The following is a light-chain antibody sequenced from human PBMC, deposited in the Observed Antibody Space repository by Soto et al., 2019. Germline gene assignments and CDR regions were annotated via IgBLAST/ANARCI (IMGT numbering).Light chain of an antibody. CDR3: QHYNRYVPCT. J-gene: IGKJ1*01. Sequence: IQMTQSPWPLPSSEGDRVTIGXRASQSISNWLSWYQQRAGKXTKILXXDDXSLESGVPSRFRGSGSGTEFTLNISSLQPDYFETYYCQHYNRYVPCTFGQGTKVDI. CDR2: DDX. V-gene: IGKV1-5*01. CDR1: QSISNW.